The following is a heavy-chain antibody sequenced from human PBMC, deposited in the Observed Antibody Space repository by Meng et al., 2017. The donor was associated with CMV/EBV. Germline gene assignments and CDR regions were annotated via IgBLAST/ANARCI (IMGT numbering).Heavy chain of an antibody. J-gene: IGHJ3*02. CDR3: ARGYCSSTSCYNAFDI. D-gene: IGHD2-2*02. CDR2: IIPIFGTA. CDR1: GGTLSSYA. Sequence: SSVNVSCKASGGTLSSYAISWVRQAPGQGLEWMGGIIPIFGTANYAQKFQGRVTITTDESTSTAYMELSSLRSEDTAVYYCARGYCSSTSCYNAFDIWGQGTMVTVSS. V-gene: IGHV1-69*05.